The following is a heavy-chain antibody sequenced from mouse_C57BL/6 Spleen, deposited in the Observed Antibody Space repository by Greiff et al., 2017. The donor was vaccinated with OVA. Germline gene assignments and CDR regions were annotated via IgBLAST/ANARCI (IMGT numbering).Heavy chain of an antibody. CDR1: GFSLTSYG. CDR3: ARNEYDGDYYAMDY. Sequence: VQLQQSGPGLVQPSQSLSITCTVSGFSLTSYGVHWVRPSPGTGLEWLGVIWSGGSTDYNAAFISRLSISKDNSKSQVFFKMNSLQADDTAIYYCARNEYDGDYYAMDYWGQGTSVTVSS. V-gene: IGHV2-2*01. J-gene: IGHJ4*01. CDR2: IWSGGST. D-gene: IGHD2-14*01.